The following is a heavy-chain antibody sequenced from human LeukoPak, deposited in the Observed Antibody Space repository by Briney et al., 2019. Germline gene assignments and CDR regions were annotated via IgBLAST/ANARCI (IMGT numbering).Heavy chain of an antibody. D-gene: IGHD6-13*01. V-gene: IGHV4-59*08. CDR1: GGSISSYY. Sequence: SETLSLTCTVSGGSISSYYWSWIRQPPGKGLEWMGYIYYSGSTNYNPSLKSRVTISVDTSKNQFSLKLSSVTAADTAVYYCARRVAAAWGFDYWGQGTLVTVSS. CDR3: ARRVAAAWGFDY. J-gene: IGHJ4*02. CDR2: IYYSGST.